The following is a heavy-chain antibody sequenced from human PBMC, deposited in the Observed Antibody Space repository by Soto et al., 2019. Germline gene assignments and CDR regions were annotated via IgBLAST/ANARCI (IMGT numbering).Heavy chain of an antibody. V-gene: IGHV5-51*01. Sequence: GESLKISCKGSGYNFATYWIAWVRQMPGKGLEYMGIIYPGDSDTRYSPSFQGQVTFSADKSINTAYLQWSSLKASDTAMYYCARHGFYGDYASNYFDPWGQGTLVTVSS. CDR2: IYPGDSDT. D-gene: IGHD4-17*01. CDR3: ARHGFYGDYASNYFDP. J-gene: IGHJ5*02. CDR1: GYNFATYW.